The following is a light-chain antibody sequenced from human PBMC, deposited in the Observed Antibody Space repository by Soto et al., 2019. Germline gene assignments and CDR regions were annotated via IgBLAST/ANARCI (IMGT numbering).Light chain of an antibody. CDR3: QHYCNSLWT. V-gene: IGKV3-20*01. CDR1: QIVRSTY. CDR2: DAS. J-gene: IGKJ1*01. Sequence: VLPQSPGTLSLSPGESATLSCRASQIVRSTYLAWYQQKPGQAPRLLIYDASSRATDIPDRFSGSGSGTEFTLTISGLGPEEFAVYYCQHYCNSLWTVGQGTRVIFK.